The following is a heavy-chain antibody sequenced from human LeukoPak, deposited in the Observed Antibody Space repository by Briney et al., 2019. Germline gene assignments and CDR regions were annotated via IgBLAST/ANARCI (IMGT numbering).Heavy chain of an antibody. Sequence: ASVKVSCKASGYTFTSYGISWVRQAPGQGLEWMGWISAYNGNTNYAQKLQGRVTMTTDTSTSTAYMELRSLRSDDTAVYYCARDQAAGTGFFGFDYWGQGTLVTVPS. CDR1: GYTFTSYG. CDR3: ARDQAAGTGFFGFDY. D-gene: IGHD6-13*01. V-gene: IGHV1-18*01. CDR2: ISAYNGNT. J-gene: IGHJ4*02.